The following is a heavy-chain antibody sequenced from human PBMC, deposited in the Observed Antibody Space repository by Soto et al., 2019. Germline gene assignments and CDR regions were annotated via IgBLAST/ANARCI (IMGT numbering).Heavy chain of an antibody. Sequence: PGGSLRLSCTVSGFTFSSHWMHWVRQAPGKGLVWVSRLNGDGSSTHYGGSMRGRVIISRDNAKNTVYLQIDSLRDEDSAVYYCARGLKNYYAMDVWGQGTTVTVSS. V-gene: IGHV3-74*01. J-gene: IGHJ6*02. CDR3: ARGLKNYYAMDV. CDR1: GFTFSSHW. CDR2: LNGDGSST.